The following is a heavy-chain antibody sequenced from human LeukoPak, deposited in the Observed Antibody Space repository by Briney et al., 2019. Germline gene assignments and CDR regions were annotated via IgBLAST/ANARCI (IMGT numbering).Heavy chain of an antibody. V-gene: IGHV3-7*01. CDR1: GLTFSSYW. D-gene: IGHD2-2*01. CDR2: IKQDGSEK. J-gene: IGHJ4*02. CDR3: ARVGCTTTSCLAN. Sequence: GGSLRLSCAISGLTFSSYWMTSVRQAPGKWLELVANIKQDGSEKYYVDSVKGRFTISRDNAKNSLYLQMSSLRVEDTAVYYCARVGCTTTSCLANWGQGTLVTVSS.